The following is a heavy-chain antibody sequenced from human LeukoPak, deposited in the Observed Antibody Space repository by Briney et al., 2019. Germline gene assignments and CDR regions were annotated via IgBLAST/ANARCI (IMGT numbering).Heavy chain of an antibody. CDR2: ISSSGSTI. Sequence: GGSLRLSCAASGFTFSSYEMNWVRQAPGKGLEWVSYISSSGSTIYYADSVKGRFTISRDNAKNSLYLQMNSLRAEDTAVYYCAREWFGELYRNYMDVWGKGTTVTISS. D-gene: IGHD3-10*01. CDR3: AREWFGELYRNYMDV. V-gene: IGHV3-48*03. J-gene: IGHJ6*03. CDR1: GFTFSSYE.